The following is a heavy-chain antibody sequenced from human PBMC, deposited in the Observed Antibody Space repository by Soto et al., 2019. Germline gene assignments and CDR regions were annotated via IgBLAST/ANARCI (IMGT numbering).Heavy chain of an antibody. CDR1: GYTFTSYA. D-gene: IGHD6-13*01. J-gene: IGHJ4*02. V-gene: IGHV1-3*01. CDR3: ARDTAAAAFYFDY. CDR2: INAGNGNT. Sequence: GASVKVSCKASGYTFTSYAMHWVRQAPGQRLEWMGWINAGNGNTKYSQKFQGRVTITRDTSASTAYVDLSSLRSEDTAVYYCARDTAAAAFYFDYWGQGTLVTVSS.